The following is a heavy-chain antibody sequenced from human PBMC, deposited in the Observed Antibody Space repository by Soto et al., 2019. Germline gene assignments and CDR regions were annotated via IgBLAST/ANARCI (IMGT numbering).Heavy chain of an antibody. CDR1: GFIFNANA. CDR3: ARGGQHTYGYSD. CDR2: ISTGGDIT. Sequence: EVQLLESGGGLVQPGGSLRLSCAASGFIFNANAMTWVRQAPGKGLEWVSLISTGGDITQYADSVRGRFIISRDNFKYTRYLQMNSLRGDDTAVYYCARGGQHTYGYSDGGQGTLVTVSS. J-gene: IGHJ4*02. D-gene: IGHD5-18*01. V-gene: IGHV3-23*01.